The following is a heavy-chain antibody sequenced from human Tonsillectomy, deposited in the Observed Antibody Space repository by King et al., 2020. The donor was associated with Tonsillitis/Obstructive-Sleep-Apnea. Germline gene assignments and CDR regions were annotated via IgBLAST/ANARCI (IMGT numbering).Heavy chain of an antibody. Sequence: VQLVESGAEVKKPGASVKISCKASGYTFTSYYIHWVRQAPGQGLEWMGIINPSGGSTSYAQKFQGRVTMTRDTSTSTVYMELSSLRSEATAVYYCARPPGGFWSGYSRAPLGYWGQGTLVTVSS. D-gene: IGHD3-3*01. CDR2: INPSGGST. CDR3: ARPPGGFWSGYSRAPLGY. CDR1: GYTFTSYY. V-gene: IGHV1-46*01. J-gene: IGHJ4*02.